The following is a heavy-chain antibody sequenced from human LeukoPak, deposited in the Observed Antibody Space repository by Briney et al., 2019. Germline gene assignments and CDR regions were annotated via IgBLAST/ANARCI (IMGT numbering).Heavy chain of an antibody. V-gene: IGHV4-38-2*02. CDR1: GFSISSGYY. J-gene: IGHJ4*02. D-gene: IGHD7-27*01. Sequence: TSETLSLTCTVSGFSISSGYYWGWIRQPPGKGLEWIGTIYHSGTTYYNPSLQSRVTISVDKSKNQFSLKLSSVTAADTAVYYCASLGPRKTFDYWGQGTLVTVSS. CDR3: ASLGPRKTFDY. CDR2: IYHSGTT.